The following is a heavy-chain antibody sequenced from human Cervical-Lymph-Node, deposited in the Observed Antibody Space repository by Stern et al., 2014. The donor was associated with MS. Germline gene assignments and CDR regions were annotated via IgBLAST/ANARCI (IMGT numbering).Heavy chain of an antibody. CDR1: GFSFSTYW. D-gene: IGHD1-20*01. CDR2: IHPGDSDT. CDR3: ARDRSRNWNYLAY. V-gene: IGHV5-51*03. J-gene: IGHJ4*02. Sequence: EVQLEESGAEVKKPGQSLQISCTGSGFSFSTYWIAWVRQMPGKGLEWMGIIHPGDSDTRYSASFQGQVTISVDKSTSTAYLQWNSLKASDTAMYYCARDRSRNWNYLAYWGQGTLVTVSS.